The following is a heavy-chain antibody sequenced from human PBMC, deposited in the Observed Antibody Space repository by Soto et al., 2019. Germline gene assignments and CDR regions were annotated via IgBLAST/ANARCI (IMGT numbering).Heavy chain of an antibody. Sequence: QVHLVQSGVEVKTPGASVKVSCQASGYTFFTYDISWVRQAPGQGLEWMGWISTYSGDTKYAQKFQGRVTMTTDTSTTTAYLELSRLRSDDTDVYYCARHHGPTKSEKWFDPGGQGTLVTGSS. CDR2: ISTYSGDT. CDR3: ARHHGPTKSEKWFDP. V-gene: IGHV1-18*01. D-gene: IGHD5-12*01. J-gene: IGHJ5*02. CDR1: GYTFFTYD.